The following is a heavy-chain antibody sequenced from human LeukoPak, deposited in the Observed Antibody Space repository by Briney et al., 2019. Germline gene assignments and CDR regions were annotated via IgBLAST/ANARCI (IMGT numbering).Heavy chain of an antibody. CDR1: GGSFSGYY. CDR2: INHSEST. J-gene: IGHJ4*02. Sequence: SETLSLTCAVYGGSFSGYYWSWIRQPPGKGLEWIGEINHSESTNYNPSLKSRVTISVDTSKNQFSLKLSSVTAADTAVYYCARGGRYYDSSAFHDYWGQGTLVTVSS. CDR3: ARGGRYYDSSAFHDY. D-gene: IGHD3-22*01. V-gene: IGHV4-34*01.